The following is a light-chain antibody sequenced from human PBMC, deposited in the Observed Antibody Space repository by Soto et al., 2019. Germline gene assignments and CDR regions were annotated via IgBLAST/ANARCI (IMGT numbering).Light chain of an antibody. J-gene: IGKJ5*01. CDR2: DAS. V-gene: IGKV3-11*01. Sequence: EIVLTQSPATLSLSPGERATLSCRATQRVSNLLAWYQQRPGQAPRLLIYDASNRATGIPARFSGSGSGADFTLTISSLEPEDFAVYYCQQRYNWPITFGQGTRLEIK. CDR3: QQRYNWPIT. CDR1: QRVSNL.